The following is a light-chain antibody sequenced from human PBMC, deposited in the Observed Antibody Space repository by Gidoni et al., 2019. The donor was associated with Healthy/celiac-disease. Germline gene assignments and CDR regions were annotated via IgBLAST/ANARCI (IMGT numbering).Light chain of an antibody. CDR2: AAA. CDR3: QQNYSTPLT. CDR1: QRISSY. V-gene: IGKV1-39*01. Sequence: DIQMTQSPSSRSASVGDRVTTTCRASQRISSYLNWYQQKPGKAPNLLIYAAASLQSGVPSRFSGSGSGTDFTLTISSLQPEDFATYYCQQNYSTPLTFXGXTKVEIK. J-gene: IGKJ4*01.